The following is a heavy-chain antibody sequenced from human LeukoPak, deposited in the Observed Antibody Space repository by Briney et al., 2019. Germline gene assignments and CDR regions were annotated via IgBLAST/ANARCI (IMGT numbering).Heavy chain of an antibody. J-gene: IGHJ4*02. D-gene: IGHD1-26*01. Sequence: GGSLRLSCAASEFTFSNYWMHWVRQAPGKGLVWVSRINSDGSSTSYADSVKGRFTISRDNAKNTLYLQMNSLRAEDTAVYYCARDSGSYVLANWGQGTLVTVSS. CDR2: INSDGSST. V-gene: IGHV3-74*01. CDR1: EFTFSNYW. CDR3: ARDSGSYVLAN.